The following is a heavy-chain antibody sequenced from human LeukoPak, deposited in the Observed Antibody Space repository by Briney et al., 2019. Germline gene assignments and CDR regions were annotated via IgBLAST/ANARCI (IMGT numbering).Heavy chain of an antibody. V-gene: IGHV1-2*02. Sequence: ASVKVSCKASGYTFTGYYMHLVRQAPGQGLEWMGWINPNSGGTNYAQKFQGRVTMTRDTSISTAYMELSRLRSDDTAVYYCARDRAVTTSLFFLGYYMDVWGKGTTVTVSS. J-gene: IGHJ6*03. CDR1: GYTFTGYY. CDR2: INPNSGGT. D-gene: IGHD4-11*01. CDR3: ARDRAVTTSLFFLGYYMDV.